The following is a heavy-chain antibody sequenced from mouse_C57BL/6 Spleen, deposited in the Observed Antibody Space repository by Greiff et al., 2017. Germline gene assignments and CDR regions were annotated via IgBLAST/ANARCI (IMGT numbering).Heavy chain of an antibody. V-gene: IGHV1-82*01. J-gene: IGHJ4*01. CDR3: ARRDDYDWNAMDY. CDR2: IYPGDGDT. CDR1: GYAFSSSW. Sequence: VQLQQSGPELVKPGASVKISCKASGYAFSSSWMNWVKQRPGKGLEGIGRIYPGDGDTNYNGKFKGKATLTADKSSSTAYMQLSSLTSEDSAVYFCARRDDYDWNAMDYWGQGTSVTVSS. D-gene: IGHD2-4*01.